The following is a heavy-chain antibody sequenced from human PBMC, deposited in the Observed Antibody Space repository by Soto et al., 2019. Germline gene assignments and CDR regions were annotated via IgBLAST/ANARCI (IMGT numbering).Heavy chain of an antibody. D-gene: IGHD4-17*01. CDR3: ALWWGGDGDYDIFDY. CDR1: GFTFSNYW. J-gene: IGHJ4*02. Sequence: EVQLVESGGGLVQPGGSLRLSCAASGFTFSNYWMHWVRQVPGKGLVWVSRINIDGSSTNYADSVKGRFTISRDNAKNTVYLQMNSLRAEDAAVYYCALWWGGDGDYDIFDYWGQGAMVTVSS. CDR2: INIDGSST. V-gene: IGHV3-74*01.